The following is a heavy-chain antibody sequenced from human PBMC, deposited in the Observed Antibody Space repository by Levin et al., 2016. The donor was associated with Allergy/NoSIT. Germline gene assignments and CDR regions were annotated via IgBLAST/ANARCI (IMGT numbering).Heavy chain of an antibody. Sequence: WIRQPPGKGLEWVGRIKSKTDGGTTDYAAPVKGRFTISRDDSKNTLYLQMNSLKTEDTAVYYCTTMGSHYYDSSGYYYYFDYWGQGTLVTVSS. CDR2: IKSKTDGGTT. V-gene: IGHV3-15*01. J-gene: IGHJ4*02. D-gene: IGHD3-22*01. CDR3: TTMGSHYYDSSGYYYYFDY.